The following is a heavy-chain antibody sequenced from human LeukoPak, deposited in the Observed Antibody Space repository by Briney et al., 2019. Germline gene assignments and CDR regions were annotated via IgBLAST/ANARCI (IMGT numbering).Heavy chain of an antibody. D-gene: IGHD2/OR15-2a*01. V-gene: IGHV4-39*07. Sequence: SETLSLTCTVSGGSISSSSYYWGWIRQPPGKGLEWIGSIYYSGSTYYNPSLKSRVTMSVDTSKKQFSLKLSSVTAADTAIYYCARSKYYFDYWGQGTLVTVSS. CDR1: GGSISSSSYY. CDR2: IYYSGST. J-gene: IGHJ4*02. CDR3: ARSKYYFDY.